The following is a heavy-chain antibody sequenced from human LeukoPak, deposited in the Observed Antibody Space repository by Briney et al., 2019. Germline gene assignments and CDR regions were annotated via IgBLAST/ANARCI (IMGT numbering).Heavy chain of an antibody. CDR2: IIPIFGTA. J-gene: IGHJ4*02. Sequence: SVTVSCKASGGTFSSYAISWVRQAPGQGLEWMGGIIPIFGTANYAQKFQGRVTITADESTSTAYMELSSLRSEDTAVYYCARDSGGYCSGGSCYSGPLDYWGQGTLVTVSS. CDR1: GGTFSSYA. CDR3: ARDSGGYCSGGSCYSGPLDY. D-gene: IGHD2-15*01. V-gene: IGHV1-69*13.